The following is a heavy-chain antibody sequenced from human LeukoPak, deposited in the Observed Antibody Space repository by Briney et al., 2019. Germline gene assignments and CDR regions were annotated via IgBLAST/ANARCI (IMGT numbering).Heavy chain of an antibody. CDR2: IYYSGST. J-gene: IGHJ4*02. V-gene: IGHV4-61*01. D-gene: IGHD3-16*02. CDR1: GGSVSSGSYY. CDR3: ARDLGYRYCDY. Sequence: PSETLSLTCTVSGGSVSSGSYYWSWIRQPPGKGLEWIGYIYYSGSTNYNPSLKSRVTISVDTSKNQFSLKLTSVTAADTAVYCCARDLGYRYCDYWGQGTLVTVSS.